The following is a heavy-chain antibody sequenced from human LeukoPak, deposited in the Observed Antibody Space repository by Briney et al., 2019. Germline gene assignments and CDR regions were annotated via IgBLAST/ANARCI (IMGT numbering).Heavy chain of an antibody. CDR1: GFTVSRYG. D-gene: IGHD3-10*01. Sequence: GGSLRLSCAASGFTVSRYGFHWVRQAPGKGLEWVAFVSDSGGDKWFGDSVKGRFTISRDKSKNTVNLQMSSLRVEYTALYYCARDGGSESYAFDYWGQETLVTVS. CDR3: ARDGGSESYAFDY. V-gene: IGHV3-30*02. J-gene: IGHJ4*02. CDR2: VSDSGGDK.